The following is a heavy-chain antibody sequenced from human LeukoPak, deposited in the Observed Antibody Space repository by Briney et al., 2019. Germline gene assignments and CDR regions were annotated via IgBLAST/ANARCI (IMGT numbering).Heavy chain of an antibody. V-gene: IGHV4-59*11. CDR2: IYYSGST. D-gene: IGHD6-19*01. Sequence: SETLSLTCTVSGVPISSHYWSWVRQPPGRGLEWIGYIYYSGSTKYNPFLKSRVTISGDTSKNQFSLNLSSVTAADTAVYYCARGPNRYSSGWYYFDYWGQGTLVTVSS. J-gene: IGHJ4*02. CDR1: GVPISSHY. CDR3: ARGPNRYSSGWYYFDY.